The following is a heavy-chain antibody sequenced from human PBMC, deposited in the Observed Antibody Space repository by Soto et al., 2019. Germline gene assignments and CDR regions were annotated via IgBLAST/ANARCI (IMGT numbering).Heavy chain of an antibody. J-gene: IGHJ4*02. Sequence: PSETLSLTCAVYGGSFSGYYWSWIRQPPGKGLEWIGEINHSGSTNYNPSLKSRVTISVDTSKNQFSLKLSSVTAADTAVYYCARVSPIAAAGTYYDYWGQGTLVTVS. D-gene: IGHD6-13*01. CDR1: GGSFSGYY. CDR2: INHSGST. V-gene: IGHV4-34*01. CDR3: ARVSPIAAAGTYYDY.